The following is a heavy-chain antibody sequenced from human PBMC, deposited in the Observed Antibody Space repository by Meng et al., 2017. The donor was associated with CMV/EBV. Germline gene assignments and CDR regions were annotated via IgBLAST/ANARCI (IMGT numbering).Heavy chain of an antibody. Sequence: GESLKISCAASGFTSSSYAMHWVRQAPGKGLEWVAVISYDGSNKYYADSVKGRFTISRDNSKNTLYLQMNSLRAEDTAVYYCARATPTSIAAHYYGMDVWGQGTTVTVSS. D-gene: IGHD6-6*01. V-gene: IGHV3-30*04. CDR3: ARATPTSIAAHYYGMDV. J-gene: IGHJ6*02. CDR1: GFTSSSYA. CDR2: ISYDGSNK.